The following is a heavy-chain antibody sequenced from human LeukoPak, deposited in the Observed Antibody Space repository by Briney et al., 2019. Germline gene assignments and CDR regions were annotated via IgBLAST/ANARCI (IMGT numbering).Heavy chain of an antibody. CDR2: IYPGDSDT. CDR1: GYSFTSYW. V-gene: IGHV5-51*01. D-gene: IGHD3-3*01. J-gene: IGHJ6*03. Sequence: GESLKISCKGSGYSFTSYWIGWVRQMPGKGLEWMGIIYPGDSDTRYSPSSQGQVTISADKSISTAYLQWSSLKASDTAMYYCARQATYYDFWSGYYKEYYYYYMDVWGKGTTVTVSS. CDR3: ARQATYYDFWSGYYKEYYYYYMDV.